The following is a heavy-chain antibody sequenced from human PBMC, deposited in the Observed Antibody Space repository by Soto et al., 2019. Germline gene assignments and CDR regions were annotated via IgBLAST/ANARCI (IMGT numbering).Heavy chain of an antibody. CDR3: ARTVGRDGYNYYYYYGMDV. CDR2: IYYSGST. CDR1: GDSISTYY. D-gene: IGHD5-12*01. V-gene: IGHV4-59*01. Sequence: SDTLSLTSAVFGDSISTYYWSWIRQSAWKELEWIGYIYYSGSTNDNRWLKRRFTISVDKSKNQLSLKLSSVTAADTAVYYCARTVGRDGYNYYYYYGMDVWGPGTTVTV. J-gene: IGHJ6*02.